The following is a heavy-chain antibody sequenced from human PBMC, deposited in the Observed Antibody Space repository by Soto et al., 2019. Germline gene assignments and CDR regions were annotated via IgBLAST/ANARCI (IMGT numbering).Heavy chain of an antibody. CDR3: AKGRGGVFGVVITHFDY. CDR2: ISYDGSNK. Sequence: GGPLRLSCAASGFTFSSYGMHWVRQAPGKGLEWVAVISYDGSNKYYADSVKGRFTISRDNSKNTLYLQMNSLRAEDTAVYYCAKGRGGVFGVVITHFDYWGQGTLVTVSS. CDR1: GFTFSSYG. J-gene: IGHJ4*02. D-gene: IGHD3-3*01. V-gene: IGHV3-30*18.